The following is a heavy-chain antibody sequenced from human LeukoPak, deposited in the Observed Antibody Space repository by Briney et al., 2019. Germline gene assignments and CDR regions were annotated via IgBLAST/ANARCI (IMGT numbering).Heavy chain of an antibody. D-gene: IGHD3-10*01. CDR3: ARDRELWFGELFDP. V-gene: IGHV1-18*01. Sequence: ASVKVSCKASGYTFTSYGISWVRQAPGQGLEWMGWVSAYNGNTNYAQKPQGRVTMTTDTSTSTAYMELRSLRSDDTAVYYCARDRELWFGELFDPWGQGTLVTVSS. CDR1: GYTFTSYG. CDR2: VSAYNGNT. J-gene: IGHJ5*02.